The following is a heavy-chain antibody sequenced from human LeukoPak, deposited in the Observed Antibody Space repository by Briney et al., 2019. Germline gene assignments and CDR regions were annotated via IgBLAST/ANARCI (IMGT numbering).Heavy chain of an antibody. CDR2: IYTSGST. J-gene: IGHJ6*02. CDR1: GGSISSYY. CDR3: ARVGEIDYTRRLYYYGMDV. Sequence: SETLSLTCTVSGGSISSYYWSWIRQPAGKGLEWIGRIYTSGSTNYNPSLKSRVTMSVDTSKNQFSLKLSSVTAADTAVYYCARVGEIDYTRRLYYYGMDVWGQGTTVTVSS. V-gene: IGHV4-4*07. D-gene: IGHD4-11*01.